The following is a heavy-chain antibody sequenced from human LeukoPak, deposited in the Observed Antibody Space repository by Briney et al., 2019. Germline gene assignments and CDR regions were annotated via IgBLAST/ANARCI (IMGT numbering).Heavy chain of an antibody. D-gene: IGHD3-3*01. V-gene: IGHV3-23*01. CDR1: GFTFSSYA. CDR3: ARVESYYHVWSALAPKSVYYYYGMDV. Sequence: GGSLRLSCAASGFTFSSYAMSWVRQAPGKGLEWVSAISGSGGSTYYADSVKGRFTISRDNSKNTLYLQMNSLRAEDTAVYYCARVESYYHVWSALAPKSVYYYYGMDVWGQGTPVTVSS. J-gene: IGHJ6*02. CDR2: ISGSGGST.